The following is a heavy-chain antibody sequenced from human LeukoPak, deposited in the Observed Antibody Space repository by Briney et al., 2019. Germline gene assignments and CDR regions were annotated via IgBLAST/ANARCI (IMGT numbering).Heavy chain of an antibody. V-gene: IGHV3-48*01. CDR3: ARDEPYYYDSSGPTD. J-gene: IGHJ4*02. D-gene: IGHD3-22*01. Sequence: GGSLRLSCAASGFTFSSYSMNWVRQAPGKGLEWVSYISSSSSTIYYADSVKGRFTISRDNAKNSLYLQMNSLRAEDTAVYYCARDEPYYYDSSGPTDWGQGTLVTVSS. CDR2: ISSSSSTI. CDR1: GFTFSSYS.